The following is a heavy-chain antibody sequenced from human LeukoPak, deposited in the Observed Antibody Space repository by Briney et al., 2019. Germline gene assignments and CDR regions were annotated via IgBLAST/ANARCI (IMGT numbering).Heavy chain of an antibody. V-gene: IGHV3-30*18. J-gene: IGHJ4*02. CDR2: ISYDGSNK. Sequence: GGSLRLSCAASGFTFRSYGLHWVRQAPGKGLEWVAVISYDGSNKYYADSVKGRFTISGDNSKNTLYLQMNSLRAEDTAVYYCAKDRYSSGWYVDYWGQGTLVTVSS. D-gene: IGHD6-19*01. CDR3: AKDRYSSGWYVDY. CDR1: GFTFRSYG.